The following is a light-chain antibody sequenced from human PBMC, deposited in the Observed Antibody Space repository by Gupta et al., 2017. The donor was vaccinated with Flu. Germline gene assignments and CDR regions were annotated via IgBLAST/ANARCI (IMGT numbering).Light chain of an antibody. CDR1: SSDVGDYNH. V-gene: IGLV2-14*01. CDR2: EVN. CDR3: YSYSSVRSWV. J-gene: IGLJ3*02. Sequence: HSALTQPASVSGSPGQSITISCTGTSSDVGDYNHVSWYQQNPGKPPNLLIFEVNLRPAGVSNRFSGSKSGNTASLTISGLRAEDEADYYCYSYSSVRSWVFGGGTKLTVL.